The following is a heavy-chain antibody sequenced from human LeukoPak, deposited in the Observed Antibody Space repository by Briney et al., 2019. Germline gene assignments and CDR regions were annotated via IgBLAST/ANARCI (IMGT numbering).Heavy chain of an antibody. CDR3: ARVAVGATYNWFDP. Sequence: ASVKVSCKASGYTFTGYYMHWVRQAPGQGLEWMGWINPNSGGTNYAQKFQGGVTMTRDTSISTAHMELSRLRSDDTAVYYCARVAVGATYNWFDPWGQGTLVTVSS. CDR2: INPNSGGT. D-gene: IGHD1-26*01. J-gene: IGHJ5*02. CDR1: GYTFTGYY. V-gene: IGHV1-2*02.